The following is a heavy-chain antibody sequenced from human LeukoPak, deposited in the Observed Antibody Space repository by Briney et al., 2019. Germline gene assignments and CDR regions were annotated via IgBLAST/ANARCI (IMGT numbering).Heavy chain of an antibody. V-gene: IGHV3-48*03. CDR3: ARDLEPGYCSGGSCYSGFDY. CDR2: ISSSGSTI. Sequence: GGSLRLSCAASGFTFSSYEMNWVRQAPGKGLEWVSYISSSGSTIYYADSVKGRFTISRDNAKNSLYLQMNSLRAEDTAVYYCARDLEPGYCSGGSCYSGFDYWGQGTLVTVSS. D-gene: IGHD2-15*01. CDR1: GFTFSSYE. J-gene: IGHJ4*02.